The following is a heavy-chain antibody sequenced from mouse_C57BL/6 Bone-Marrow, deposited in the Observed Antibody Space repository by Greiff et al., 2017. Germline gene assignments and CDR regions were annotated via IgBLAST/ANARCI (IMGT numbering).Heavy chain of an antibody. CDR3: ARAYGSSSYYYAMDY. CDR1: GYSITSGYY. CDR2: ISYDGSN. D-gene: IGHD1-1*01. V-gene: IGHV3-6*01. J-gene: IGHJ4*01. Sequence: ESGPGLVKPSQSLSLTCSVTGYSITSGYYWNWIRQFPGNKLEWMGYISYDGSNNYNPSLKNPISITRDPSKNQFFLKLNSLTTEDTATYYCARAYGSSSYYYAMDYWGQGTSVTVSS.